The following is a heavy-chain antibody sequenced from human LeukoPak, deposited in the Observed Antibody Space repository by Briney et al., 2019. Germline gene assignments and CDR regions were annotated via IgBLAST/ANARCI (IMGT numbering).Heavy chain of an antibody. D-gene: IGHD2-2*02. J-gene: IGHJ6*03. CDR1: VGTFSSYA. CDR2: IIPIFGAA. V-gene: IGHV1-69*05. CDR3: ARGDIVVVPAAIRADYYYYYMDV. Sequence: SVKVSCKASVGTFSSYAISWVRQAPRQGLEWRGGIIPIFGAANYAQKFQRRVTITTHESTSTAYVELSSLRSEDTAVYYCARGDIVVVPAAIRADYYYYYMDVWGKGTTVTVSS.